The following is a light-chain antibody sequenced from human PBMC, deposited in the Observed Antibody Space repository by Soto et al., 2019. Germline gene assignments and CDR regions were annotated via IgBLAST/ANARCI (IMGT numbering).Light chain of an antibody. Sequence: QSVLTQPPSASGTPGQRVTISCSGSSSNIGSNYVYWYQQLPGTAPKLLIYRNNQRPSGVPDRFSGSKSGTSASLAISGLXXXXXXXXXCAAWDDSLSVVFGGGTKLTVL. J-gene: IGLJ2*01. V-gene: IGLV1-47*01. CDR2: RNN. CDR3: AAWDDSLSVV. CDR1: SSNIGSNY.